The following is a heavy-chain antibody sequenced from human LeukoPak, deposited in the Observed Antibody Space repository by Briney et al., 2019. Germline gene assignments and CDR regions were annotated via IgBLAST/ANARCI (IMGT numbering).Heavy chain of an antibody. CDR1: GGTFSSYA. CDR2: IIPIFGTA. J-gene: IGHJ6*02. D-gene: IGHD3-10*01. Sequence: SVKVSCKASGGTFSSYAISWVRQAPGQGLEWMGGIIPIFGTANYAQKFQGRVTITADESTSTAYMELSSLRSEDTAVYYCARGAGVRKGLLWFGELLPYGMDVWGQGTTVTVSS. V-gene: IGHV1-69*13. CDR3: ARGAGVRKGLLWFGELLPYGMDV.